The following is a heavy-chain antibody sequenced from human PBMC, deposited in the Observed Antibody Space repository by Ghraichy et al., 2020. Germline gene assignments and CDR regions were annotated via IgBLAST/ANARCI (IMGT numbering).Heavy chain of an antibody. V-gene: IGHV3-23*01. CDR3: AKAWGYCSGGTCPPYNWFAP. CDR1: GLTFSSYA. Sequence: GGSLRLSCVASGLTFSSYAMTWVRQAPGKGLEWVSSISAGGGSAYYADSVKGRFSISRDNSKDTMYLQMNSLRAEDAAVYFCAKAWGYCSGGTCPPYNWFAPWGQGTLVTVSS. CDR2: ISAGGGSA. J-gene: IGHJ5*02. D-gene: IGHD2-15*01.